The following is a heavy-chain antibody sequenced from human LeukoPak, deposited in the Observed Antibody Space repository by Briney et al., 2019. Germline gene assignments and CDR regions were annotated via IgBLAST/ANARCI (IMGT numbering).Heavy chain of an antibody. J-gene: IGHJ3*02. CDR1: DDSFSSHY. CDR3: ARDLVTVTKGFDI. Sequence: SETLSLTCAVSDDSFSSHYWTWIRQPPGKGLEWIGYVSYIGSTNYNPSPKSRVTISIDTSKNQFSLKLSSVTAADTAVYYCARDLVTVTKGFDIWGQGTMVSVSS. CDR2: VSYIGST. V-gene: IGHV4-59*11. D-gene: IGHD4-17*01.